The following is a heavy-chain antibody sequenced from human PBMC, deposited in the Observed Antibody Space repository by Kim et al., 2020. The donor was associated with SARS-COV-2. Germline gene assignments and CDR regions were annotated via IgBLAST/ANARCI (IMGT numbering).Heavy chain of an antibody. CDR2: ISAYNGNT. Sequence: ASVKVSCKASGYTFTSYGISWVRQAPGQGLEWMGWISAYNGNTNYAQKLQGRVTMTTDTSTSTAYMELRSLRSDDTAVYYCARDKVLGSGSYLGRYYYYYGMDVWGQGTTVTVSS. D-gene: IGHD3-10*01. J-gene: IGHJ6*02. CDR3: ARDKVLGSGSYLGRYYYYYGMDV. V-gene: IGHV1-18*01. CDR1: GYTFTSYG.